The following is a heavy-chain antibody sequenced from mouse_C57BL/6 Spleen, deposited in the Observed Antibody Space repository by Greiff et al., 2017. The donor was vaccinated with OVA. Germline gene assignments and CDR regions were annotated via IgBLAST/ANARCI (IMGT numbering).Heavy chain of an antibody. CDR1: GFPFSDYG. CDR2: IRSGSSTI. V-gene: IGHV5-17*01. CDR3: ASGDYGSSYGAMDY. J-gene: IGHJ4*01. D-gene: IGHD1-1*01. Sequence: EVKLMESGGGLVKPGGSLKLSCAASGFPFSDYGMHWVRQAPATGLAWVAYIRSGSSTIYYADTVKGRFTISRDNAKNTLFLQLTSLRSEDTAMYYCASGDYGSSYGAMDYWGQGTSVTVSS.